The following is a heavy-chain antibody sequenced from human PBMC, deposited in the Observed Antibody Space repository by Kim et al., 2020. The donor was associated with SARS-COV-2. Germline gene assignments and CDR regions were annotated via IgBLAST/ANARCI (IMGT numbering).Heavy chain of an antibody. CDR2: ISWNSGSI. J-gene: IGHJ4*02. V-gene: IGHV3-9*01. CDR3: AKDISYYDSSGYYNTFDY. Sequence: GGSLRLSCAASGFTFDDYAMHWVRQAPGKGLEWVSGISWNSGSIGYADSVKGRFTISRDNAKNSLYLQMNSLRAEDTALYYCAKDISYYDSSGYYNTFDYWGQGTLVTVSS. D-gene: IGHD3-22*01. CDR1: GFTFDDYA.